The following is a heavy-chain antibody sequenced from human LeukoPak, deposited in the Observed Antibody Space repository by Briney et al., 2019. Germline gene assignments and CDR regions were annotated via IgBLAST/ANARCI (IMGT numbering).Heavy chain of an antibody. CDR3: ARLETYITNAFDI. Sequence: SETLSLTCTVSGGSISSYYWSWIRQPAGEGLEWIGRIYPSGSTNYNPSLKSRVTMSVDTSKNQFSLKLSSVTAADTAVYYCARLETYITNAFDIWGQGTMVTVSS. V-gene: IGHV4-4*07. CDR2: IYPSGST. D-gene: IGHD3-16*01. J-gene: IGHJ3*02. CDR1: GGSISSYY.